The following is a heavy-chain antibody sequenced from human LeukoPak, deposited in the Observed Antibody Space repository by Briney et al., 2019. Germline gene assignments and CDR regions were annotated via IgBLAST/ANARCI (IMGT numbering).Heavy chain of an antibody. CDR1: GYTFTSYY. CDR2: INPSGGST. D-gene: IGHD3-22*01. V-gene: IGHV1-46*01. CDR3: ARGASLNYYDSSGYHYGDY. J-gene: IGHJ4*02. Sequence: ASVKVSCKASGYTFTSYYMHWVRQAPGQGLEWMGIINPSGGSTSYAQKFQGRVTMTRDTSTSTVYMELSSLRSEDTAVYYCARGASLNYYDSSGYHYGDYWGQGTLVTVSS.